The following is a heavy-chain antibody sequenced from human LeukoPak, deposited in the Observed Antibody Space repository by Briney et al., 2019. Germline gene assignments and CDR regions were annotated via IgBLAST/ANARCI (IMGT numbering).Heavy chain of an antibody. Sequence: GGSLRLSCAASGFTFSSYWMHWVRQAPGKGLVWVSRINSDGSSTSYADSVKGRFAISRDNAKNTLYLQMNSLRAEDTAVYYCAREGRRGAFDIWGQGTMATVSS. CDR1: GFTFSSYW. CDR2: INSDGSST. CDR3: AREGRRGAFDI. V-gene: IGHV3-74*01. D-gene: IGHD3-16*01. J-gene: IGHJ3*02.